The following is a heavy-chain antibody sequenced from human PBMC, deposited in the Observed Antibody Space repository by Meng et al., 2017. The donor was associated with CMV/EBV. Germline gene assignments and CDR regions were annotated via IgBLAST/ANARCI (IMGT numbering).Heavy chain of an antibody. J-gene: IGHJ5*02. Sequence: SFRGYYWSWIRQPPGKGLEWIGEINHSGSTNYNPSLKSRVTISVDTSKNQFSLKLSSVTAADTAVYYCARKRQGFRGDYVWNWFDPWGQGTLVTVSS. D-gene: IGHD4-17*01. V-gene: IGHV4-34*01. CDR1: SFRGYY. CDR3: ARKRQGFRGDYVWNWFDP. CDR2: INHSGST.